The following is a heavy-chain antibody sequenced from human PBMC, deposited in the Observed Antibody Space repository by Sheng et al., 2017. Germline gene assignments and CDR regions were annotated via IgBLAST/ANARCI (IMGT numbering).Heavy chain of an antibody. CDR2: IKQDAGED. Sequence: EVKLVESGGGLVQPGGSLRLSCATSGFIFSNYWMTWVRQAPGKGLEWVATIKQDAGEDYYVDSVKGRFTVARDNVRDSLYLQMDSLRVEDTGLYYCVRDVTATVYRYYFLDVWGQGP. CDR3: VRDVTATVYRYYFLDV. V-gene: IGHV3-7*01. J-gene: IGHJ6*03. D-gene: IGHD2-21*02. CDR1: GFIFSNYW.